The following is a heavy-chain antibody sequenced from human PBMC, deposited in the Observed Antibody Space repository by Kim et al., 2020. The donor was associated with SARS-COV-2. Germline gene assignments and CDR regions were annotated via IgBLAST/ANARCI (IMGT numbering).Heavy chain of an antibody. CDR1: GFIFSRYG. J-gene: IGHJ4*02. Sequence: GGSLRLSCAASGFIFSRYGMHWVRQALGKGLEWVAVIWYDGSEKNYADSVKGRFTISRDNSKNTLYLQMNSLRVEDTAVYYCAGAFGDYGLDYWGQGTLVTVSS. CDR2: IWYDGSEK. V-gene: IGHV3-33*01. CDR3: AGAFGDYGLDY. D-gene: IGHD4-17*01.